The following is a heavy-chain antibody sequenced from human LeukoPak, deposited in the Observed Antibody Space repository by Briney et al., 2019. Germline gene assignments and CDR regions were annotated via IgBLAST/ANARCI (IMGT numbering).Heavy chain of an antibody. V-gene: IGHV4-39*07. J-gene: IGHJ4*02. Sequence: SETLSLTCTVSGGSISSSTYYWGWIRQPPGKGLEWIGSIYYSGSTYYNPSLKSRVTISVDTSKNQFSLKLSSVTAADTAVYYCARGRVDGSSWYVHFDYWGQGTLVTVSS. CDR3: ARGRVDGSSWYVHFDY. D-gene: IGHD6-13*01. CDR1: GGSISSSTYY. CDR2: IYYSGST.